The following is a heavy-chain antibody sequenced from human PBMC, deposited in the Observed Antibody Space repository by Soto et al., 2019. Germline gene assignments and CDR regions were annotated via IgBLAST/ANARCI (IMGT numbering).Heavy chain of an antibody. CDR3: ASGGYSGSGELTGAY. D-gene: IGHD3-10*01. V-gene: IGHV1-69*02. J-gene: IGHJ4*02. CDR2: IIPILGIA. Sequence: QVQLVQSGAEVKKPGSSVKVSCKASGGTFSSYTFSWVRQAPGQGLEWMGRIIPILGIANYAQKFQDRVTITADKSTSTVYMELSSLRSEDTAVYYCASGGYSGSGELTGAYWGQGTLVTVSS. CDR1: GGTFSSYT.